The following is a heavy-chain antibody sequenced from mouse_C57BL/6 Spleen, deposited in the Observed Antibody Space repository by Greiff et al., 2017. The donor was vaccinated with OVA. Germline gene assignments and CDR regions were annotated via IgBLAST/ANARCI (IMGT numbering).Heavy chain of an antibody. Sequence: VHVKQSGAELVRPGASVKLSCTASGFNIKDDYMHWVKQRPEQGLEWIGWIDPENGDTEYASKFQGKATITADTSSNTAYLQLSSLTSEDTAVYYCTHRGGYFDVWGTGTTVTVSS. CDR1: GFNIKDDY. V-gene: IGHV14-4*01. J-gene: IGHJ1*03. CDR3: THRGGYFDV. D-gene: IGHD3-1*01. CDR2: IDPENGDT.